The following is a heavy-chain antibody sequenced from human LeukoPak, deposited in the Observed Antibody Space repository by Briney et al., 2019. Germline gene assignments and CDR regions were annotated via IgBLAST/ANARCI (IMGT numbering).Heavy chain of an antibody. V-gene: IGHV1-18*04. Sequence: ASVKVSCKTSGYIFTNYDINWVRQAPGQGLEWMGWISPYNGDTKYAQKFQDRVTMSTDTSTSTTYMELRSLRSDDTAVYYCTRATGGLSDYWSQGTLVTVSS. J-gene: IGHJ4*02. CDR3: TRATGGLSDY. CDR2: ISPYNGDT. CDR1: GYIFTNYD. D-gene: IGHD1-1*01.